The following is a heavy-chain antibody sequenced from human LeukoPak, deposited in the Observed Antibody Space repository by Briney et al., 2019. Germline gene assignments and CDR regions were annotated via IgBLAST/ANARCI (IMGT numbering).Heavy chain of an antibody. J-gene: IGHJ6*03. CDR2: IWYDGSNK. D-gene: IGHD6-6*01. CDR1: GFTFSSYG. Sequence: GGSLRLSCAASGFTFSSYGMHWVRQAPGKGLEWVAVIWYDGSNKYYADSVKGRFTISRDNSKNTLYLQMNSLRAEDAAVYYCAKDNHQLVAYYYYYMDVWGKGTTVTVSS. CDR3: AKDNHQLVAYYYYYMDV. V-gene: IGHV3-30*02.